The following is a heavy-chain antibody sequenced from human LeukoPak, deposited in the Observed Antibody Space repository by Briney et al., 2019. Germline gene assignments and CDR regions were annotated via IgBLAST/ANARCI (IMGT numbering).Heavy chain of an antibody. J-gene: IGHJ3*02. D-gene: IGHD3-22*01. V-gene: IGHV3-43*02. CDR2: ISGDGGST. CDR1: GFTFDDYA. Sequence: PGGSLRLSCAASGFTFDDYAMHWVRQAPGKGLEWVSLISGDGGSTYYAGSVKGRFTISRDNSKNSLYLQMNSLRTEDAALYYCAKDLDSSGYGAFDIWGQGTMVTVSS. CDR3: AKDLDSSGYGAFDI.